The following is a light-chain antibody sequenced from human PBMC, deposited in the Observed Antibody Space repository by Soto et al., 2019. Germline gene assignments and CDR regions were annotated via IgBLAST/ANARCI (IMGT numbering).Light chain of an antibody. CDR1: QSISSY. J-gene: IGKJ1*01. CDR2: AAS. V-gene: IGKV1-39*01. Sequence: DIQMTQSPSSLSASVGGRVTITCLASQSISSYLNWYQQKPGKAPKLLIYAASSLQSGVPSRFSGSGSGTDFTLTISSLQPEDFATYYCQQSYSTPPWTFGQGTKVDIK. CDR3: QQSYSTPPWT.